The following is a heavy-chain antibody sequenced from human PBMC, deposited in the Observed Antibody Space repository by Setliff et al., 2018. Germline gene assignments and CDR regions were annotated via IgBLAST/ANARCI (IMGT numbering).Heavy chain of an antibody. Sequence: ASVKVSCKASGYTFTSYGISWVRQAPGQGLEWMGWISAYNGNTNYAQKLQGRVTMTTDTSTSTAYMELRSLRSEDTAVYYCARGPCGGGSCYYQAYWGQGTLVTVSS. CDR3: ARGPCGGGSCYYQAY. V-gene: IGHV1-18*01. D-gene: IGHD2-15*01. J-gene: IGHJ4*02. CDR2: ISAYNGNT. CDR1: GYTFTSYG.